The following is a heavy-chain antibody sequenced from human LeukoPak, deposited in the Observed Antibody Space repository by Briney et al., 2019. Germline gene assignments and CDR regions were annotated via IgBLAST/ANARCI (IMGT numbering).Heavy chain of an antibody. Sequence: PGGSLRLSCAASGFTFSSYAMHWIRQAPGKGREGVAAISYDGSNKYYADSVKGRFTISRDNSKNTLYLQMNSLRAEDTAVYYCAKAEFLNYYDSSGYYTSWGQGTRVTVSS. CDR3: AKAEFLNYYDSSGYYTS. J-gene: IGHJ5*02. CDR1: GFTFSSYA. CDR2: ISYDGSNK. D-gene: IGHD3-22*01. V-gene: IGHV3-30*04.